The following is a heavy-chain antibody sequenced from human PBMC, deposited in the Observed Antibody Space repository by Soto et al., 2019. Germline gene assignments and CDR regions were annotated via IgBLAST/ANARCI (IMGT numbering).Heavy chain of an antibody. CDR3: ASSSPLAVAGMTGNY. CDR2: IIPIFGTA. CDR1: GGTFSSYA. V-gene: IGHV1-69*13. Sequence: GASVKVSCKASGGTFSSYAISWVRQAPGQGLEWMGGIIPIFGTANYAQKFQGRVTITADESTSTAYMELSSLRSEDTAVYYCASSSPLAVAGMTGNYWGQGTLVTVSS. D-gene: IGHD6-19*01. J-gene: IGHJ4*02.